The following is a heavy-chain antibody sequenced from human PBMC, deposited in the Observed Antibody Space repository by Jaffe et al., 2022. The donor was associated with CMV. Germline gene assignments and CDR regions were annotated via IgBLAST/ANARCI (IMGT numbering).Heavy chain of an antibody. D-gene: IGHD2-15*01. Sequence: QVQLVQSGAEVKKPGASVKVSCKASGYTFTSYDINWVRQATGQGLEWMGWMNPNSGNTGYAQKFQGRVTMTRNTSISTAYMELSSLRSEDTAVYYCAREEEISGYCSGGSCYYYYYGMDVWGQGTTVTVSS. V-gene: IGHV1-8*01. CDR1: GYTFTSYD. J-gene: IGHJ6*02. CDR2: MNPNSGNT. CDR3: AREEEISGYCSGGSCYYYYYGMDV.